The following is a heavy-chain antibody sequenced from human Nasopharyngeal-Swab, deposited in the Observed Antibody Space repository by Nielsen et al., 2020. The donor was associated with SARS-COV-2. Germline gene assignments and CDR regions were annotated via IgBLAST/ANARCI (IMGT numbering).Heavy chain of an antibody. V-gene: IGHV3-7*01. Sequence: GGSLRLSCVASGFTFRDYWMSWVRQAPAKGLEWVASIKQDGSEKNYVDSVKGRFTISRDNAKNSLFLQMHSLRTEDTAFYYCARVGGRTSPMGSWGQGTLVTVSS. D-gene: IGHD3-10*01. CDR1: GFTFRDYW. CDR2: IKQDGSEK. CDR3: ARVGGRTSPMGS. J-gene: IGHJ4*02.